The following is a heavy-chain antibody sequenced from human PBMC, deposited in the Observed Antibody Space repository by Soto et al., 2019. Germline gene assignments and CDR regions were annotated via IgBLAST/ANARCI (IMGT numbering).Heavy chain of an antibody. D-gene: IGHD6-13*01. CDR2: IYPGDYDT. CDR3: ARPETAGTETVYYYYGMDV. V-gene: IGHV5-51*01. Sequence: PGEGLKISYEGSGYSFTSDWIGWVRQMAVKGLEWMGIIYPGDYDTRYSPSFQGEVTISADKSISTAYLQWSSLKASDTAMYYCARPETAGTETVYYYYGMDVWGQGTTVTVSS. CDR1: GYSFTSDW. J-gene: IGHJ6*02.